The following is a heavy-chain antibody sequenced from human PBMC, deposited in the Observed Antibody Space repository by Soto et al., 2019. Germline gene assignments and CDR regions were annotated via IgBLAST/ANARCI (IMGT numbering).Heavy chain of an antibody. CDR1: GFIFSNAW. Sequence: GGSLRLSFAASGFIFSNAWINWFRQAPGKGLEWVGRVKSKTDGGTTDFAAPVKGRFAISRDDSKNMVYLEMNSLKTEDTAVYYCTTDVWYSSSWFRFLGTPFDYWGQGTLVTVSS. CDR3: TTDVWYSSSWFRFLGTPFDY. J-gene: IGHJ4*02. D-gene: IGHD6-13*01. CDR2: VKSKTDGGTT. V-gene: IGHV3-15*07.